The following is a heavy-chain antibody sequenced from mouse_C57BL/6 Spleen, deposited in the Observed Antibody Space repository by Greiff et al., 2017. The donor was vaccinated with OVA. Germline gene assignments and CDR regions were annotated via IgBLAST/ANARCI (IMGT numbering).Heavy chain of an antibody. J-gene: IGHJ1*03. CDR3: VRGEGFTTVVATDFDV. V-gene: IGHV10-3*01. D-gene: IGHD1-1*01. CDR1: GFTFNTYA. Sequence: DVKLVESGGGLVQPQGSLKLSCAASGFTFNTYAMHWVRQAPGKGLEWVARIRSKSSNYATYYADSVKDRFTISREDSQSMLYLQMNKLKTEDTAMYYCVRGEGFTTVVATDFDVWGTGTTVTVSS. CDR2: IRSKSSNYAT.